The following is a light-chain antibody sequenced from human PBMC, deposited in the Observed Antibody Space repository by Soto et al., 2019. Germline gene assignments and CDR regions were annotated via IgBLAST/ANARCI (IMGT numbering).Light chain of an antibody. Sequence: EIVFTQSPATLSLSPGGRATLSCRASQSVSSYLAWYQQKPGQAPRLLIYDASNRATGIPARFSGSGSGTDFTLTISSLEPEDFAVYYCQQRSNWPTFGQGTKVDIK. CDR1: QSVSSY. J-gene: IGKJ1*01. V-gene: IGKV3-11*01. CDR2: DAS. CDR3: QQRSNWPT.